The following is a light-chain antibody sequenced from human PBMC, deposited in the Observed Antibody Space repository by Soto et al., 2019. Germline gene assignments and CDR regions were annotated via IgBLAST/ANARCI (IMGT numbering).Light chain of an antibody. CDR1: SSDVGRYNI. CDR3: CSYAGSSTYV. Sequence: QSVLTPPSSLSGSPGQSSTISCTGTSSDVGRYNIVSWYQQHPGKAPKLMIYEGSKRPSGVSNRFSGSKSGNTASLTISGLQAEDEADYYCCSYAGSSTYVFGTGTKV. CDR2: EGS. J-gene: IGLJ1*01. V-gene: IGLV2-23*01.